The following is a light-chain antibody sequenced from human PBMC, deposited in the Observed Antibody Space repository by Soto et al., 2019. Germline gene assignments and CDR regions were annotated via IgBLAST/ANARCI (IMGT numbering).Light chain of an antibody. Sequence: DIQMTQSPSTLSASVGDRVTITCRASQSISSWLAWYQQKLGKAPKLLIYKASSLESGVPSRFSGSGSGTEFTLTINSLQPDDFATYYCQQYNTLWTFGQGTKVEIK. CDR3: QQYNTLWT. CDR2: KAS. J-gene: IGKJ1*01. V-gene: IGKV1-5*03. CDR1: QSISSW.